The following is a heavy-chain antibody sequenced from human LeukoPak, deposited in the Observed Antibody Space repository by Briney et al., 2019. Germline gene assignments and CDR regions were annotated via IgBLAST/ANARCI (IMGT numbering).Heavy chain of an antibody. Sequence: SETLSLTCTVSGGSISSGDYYWSWIRQPPGKGLEWIGYIYYSGSTYYNPSLKSRVTISVDTSKNQFSLKLSSVTAADTAVYYCARDVSLGYYDNSDHIPQIYFDNWGHGTLVTVSS. J-gene: IGHJ4*01. CDR3: ARDVSLGYYDNSDHIPQIYFDN. CDR2: IYYSGST. CDR1: GGSISSGDYY. V-gene: IGHV4-30-4*01. D-gene: IGHD3-22*01.